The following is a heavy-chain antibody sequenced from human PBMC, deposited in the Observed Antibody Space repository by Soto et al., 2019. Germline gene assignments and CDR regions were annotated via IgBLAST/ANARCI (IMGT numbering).Heavy chain of an antibody. CDR2: ISSSGSTI. D-gene: IGHD3-22*01. V-gene: IGHV3-48*03. Sequence: PGGSLRLSCAASGFTFSSYEMNWVRQAPGKGLEWVSYISSSGSTIYYADSVKGRFTISRDNAKNSLYLQMNSLRAEDTAVYYCARCSGYYYEAFDIWGQGTMVTVSS. CDR3: ARCSGYYYEAFDI. J-gene: IGHJ3*02. CDR1: GFTFSSYE.